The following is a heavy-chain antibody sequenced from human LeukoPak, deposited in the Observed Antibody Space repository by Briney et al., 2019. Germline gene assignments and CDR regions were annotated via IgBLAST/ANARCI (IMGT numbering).Heavy chain of an antibody. CDR3: ARGEQLAGGMDWFDP. Sequence: SETLSLTCTVSGGSISGDYWSWIRQPPGKGLEWIGYIYHSGRTYYNPSLKSRVTISVDRSRNQFSLKLTSVTAADTAVYYCARGEQLAGGMDWFDPWGQGTLVTVSS. J-gene: IGHJ5*02. CDR1: GGSISGDY. V-gene: IGHV4-59*12. D-gene: IGHD6-13*01. CDR2: IYHSGRT.